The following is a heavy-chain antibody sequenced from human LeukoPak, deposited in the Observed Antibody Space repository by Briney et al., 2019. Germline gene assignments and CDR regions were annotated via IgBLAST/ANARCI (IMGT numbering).Heavy chain of an antibody. CDR1: GYNFADYW. Sequence: GESLKISCKASGYNFADYWIAWVRQMPGRGLEWVGIIYPGDSDTAYGPSFRGQVTISVDTPISTVYLQFKSLNTSDTAMYYCARDTSTGWKDFDYFGRGTLVTVSS. J-gene: IGHJ4*02. D-gene: IGHD2-8*02. V-gene: IGHV5-51*04. CDR2: IYPGDSDT. CDR3: ARDTSTGWKDFDY.